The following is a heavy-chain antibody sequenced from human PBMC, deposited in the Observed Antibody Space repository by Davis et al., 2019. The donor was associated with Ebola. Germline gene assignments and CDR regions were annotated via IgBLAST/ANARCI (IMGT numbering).Heavy chain of an antibody. CDR3: ATTVTTGHYYYGMDV. D-gene: IGHD4-17*01. Sequence: GESLKISCTGSGYSFTSYWIAWVRQMPGKGLEWMGIIYPGDSDTRYSPSFQGQVTISADKSISTAYLQWSSLKASDTAMYYCATTVTTGHYYYGMDVWGQGTTVTVSS. CDR2: IYPGDSDT. CDR1: GYSFTSYW. J-gene: IGHJ6*02. V-gene: IGHV5-51*01.